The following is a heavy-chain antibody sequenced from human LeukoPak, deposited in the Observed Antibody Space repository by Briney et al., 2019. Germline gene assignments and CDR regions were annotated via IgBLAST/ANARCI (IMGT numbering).Heavy chain of an antibody. CDR2: IYYSGST. D-gene: IGHD3-10*01. V-gene: IGHV4-59*12. Sequence: SETLSLTCTVSGGSISSYYWSWIRQPPGKGLEWIGYIYYSGSTNYNPSLKSRVTISVDKSKNQFSLKLSSVTAADTAVYYCARAEGALWFGELEANWFDPWGQGTLVTVSS. J-gene: IGHJ5*02. CDR1: GGSISSYY. CDR3: ARAEGALWFGELEANWFDP.